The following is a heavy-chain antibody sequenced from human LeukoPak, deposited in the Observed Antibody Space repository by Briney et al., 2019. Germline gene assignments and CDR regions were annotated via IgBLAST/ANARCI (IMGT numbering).Heavy chain of an antibody. D-gene: IGHD2-15*01. CDR2: ISASSGGT. J-gene: IGHJ4*02. CDR1: GFTFSSYG. CDR3: ARGLATDIVVVVAASTAGY. V-gene: IGHV3-23*01. Sequence: GGSLRLSCAASGFTFSSYGMSWVRQAPGKGLEWVSGISASSGGTYYADSVKGRFTISRDNSKNTLYLQMNSLRAEDTAVYYCARGLATDIVVVVAASTAGYWGQGTLVAVSS.